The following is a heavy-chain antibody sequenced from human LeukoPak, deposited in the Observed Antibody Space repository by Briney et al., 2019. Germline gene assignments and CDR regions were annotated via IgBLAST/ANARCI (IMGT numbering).Heavy chain of an antibody. CDR2: INPSGGST. V-gene: IGHV1-46*01. J-gene: IGHJ4*02. CDR1: GYTFTSYY. D-gene: IGHD4-17*01. Sequence: GASVKVSCKASGYTFTSYYMHWVRQAPGQGLEWMGIINPSGGSTSYAQKFQGRVTMTRDTSTSTVYMELSSLRSEDTAVYYCARCTDYGDHLRHGEARVFDYWGQGTLVTVSS. CDR3: ARCTDYGDHLRHGEARVFDY.